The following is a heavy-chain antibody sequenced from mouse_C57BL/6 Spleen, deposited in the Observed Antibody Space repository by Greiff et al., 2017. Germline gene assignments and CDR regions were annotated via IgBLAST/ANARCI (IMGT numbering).Heavy chain of an antibody. D-gene: IGHD6-1*01. V-gene: IGHV5-4*03. CDR2: ISDGGSYT. CDR1: GFTFSSYA. J-gene: IGHJ4*01. CDR3: ARGLFAMDY. Sequence: EVNVVESGGGLVKPGGSLKLSCAASGFTFSSYAMSWVRQTPEKRLEWVATISDGGSYTYYPDNVKGRFTISRDNAKNNLYLQMSHLKSEDTAMYYCARGLFAMDYWGQGTSVTVSS.